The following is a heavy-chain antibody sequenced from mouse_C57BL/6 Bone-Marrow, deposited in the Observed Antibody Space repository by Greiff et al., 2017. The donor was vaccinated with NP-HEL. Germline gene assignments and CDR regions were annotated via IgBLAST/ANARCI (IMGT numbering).Heavy chain of an antibody. Sequence: VKLVESGAELARPGASVKLSCKASGYTFTSYGISWVKQRTGQGLEWIGEIYPRSGNTYYNEKFKGKATLTADKSSSTAYMELRSLTSEDSAVYFCANYYYGQSYWGQGTTLTVSS. CDR2: IYPRSGNT. J-gene: IGHJ2*01. V-gene: IGHV1-81*01. D-gene: IGHD1-1*01. CDR1: GYTFTSYG. CDR3: ANYYYGQSY.